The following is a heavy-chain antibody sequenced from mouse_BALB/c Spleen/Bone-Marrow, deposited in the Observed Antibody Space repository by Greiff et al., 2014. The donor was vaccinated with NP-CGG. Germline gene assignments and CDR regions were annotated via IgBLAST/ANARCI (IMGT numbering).Heavy chain of an antibody. D-gene: IGHD2-3*01. V-gene: IGHV2-9*02. CDR1: GFSLTSYG. CDR3: ARVYLWYFDV. Sequence: VQVVESGPGLVAPSQSLSITCTVSGFSLTSYGVHWVRQPPGKGLEWLGVIWAGGSTNYNSALMYRLTISKDNSKSQVFLKMNSLQTDDTAVYYCARVYLWYFDVWGAGTTVTVSS. J-gene: IGHJ1*01. CDR2: IWAGGST.